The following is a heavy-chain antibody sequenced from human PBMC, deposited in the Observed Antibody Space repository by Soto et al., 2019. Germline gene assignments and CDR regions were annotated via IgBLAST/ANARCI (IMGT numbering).Heavy chain of an antibody. J-gene: IGHJ4*02. CDR2: ISSSSSYI. CDR3: ARDPSFQNYPDY. D-gene: IGHD1-7*01. Sequence: GSLRLSCAASGFTFSSYSMNWVRQAPRKGLEWVSSISSSSSYIYYADSVKGRFTISRDNAKNSLYLQMNSLRAEDTAVYYCARDPSFQNYPDYWGQGTLVTVSS. V-gene: IGHV3-21*01. CDR1: GFTFSSYS.